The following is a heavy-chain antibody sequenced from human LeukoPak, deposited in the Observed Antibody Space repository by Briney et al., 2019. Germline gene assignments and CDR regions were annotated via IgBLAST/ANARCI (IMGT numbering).Heavy chain of an antibody. J-gene: IGHJ6*03. D-gene: IGHD1-26*01. Sequence: GGSLRLSCEASGFTFSTFPMHWVRQTPDKRLEWVAVISDDGRDTYYADSVKGRFTISRDNSKNTLYLQINSLSPEETAGVYCXRVGRXXIYPSYMDVWXKGTTVTVSS. V-gene: IGHV3-30*04. CDR3: XRVGRXXIYPSYMDV. CDR1: GFTFSTFP. CDR2: ISDDGRDT.